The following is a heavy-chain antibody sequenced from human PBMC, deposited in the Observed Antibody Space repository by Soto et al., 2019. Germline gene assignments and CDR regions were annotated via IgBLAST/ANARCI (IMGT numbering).Heavy chain of an antibody. J-gene: IGHJ6*02. V-gene: IGHV3-30*18. Sequence: QVQLVESGGGVVQPGRSLRLSCEASGFTFNTYGMHWVRQAPGKGLEWVAVISYDGSNKYYADSVKGRFTISRDDSKNTLYLQMNSLRAEDTAVYYCAQGGWLLSNGVYYGMDVWGQGTTVTVSS. D-gene: IGHD5-12*01. CDR2: ISYDGSNK. CDR1: GFTFNTYG. CDR3: AQGGWLLSNGVYYGMDV.